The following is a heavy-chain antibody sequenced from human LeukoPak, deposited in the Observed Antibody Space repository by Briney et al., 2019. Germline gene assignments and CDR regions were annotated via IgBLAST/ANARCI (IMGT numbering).Heavy chain of an antibody. CDR3: ARDLRGASDY. D-gene: IGHD1-26*01. J-gene: IGHJ4*02. V-gene: IGHV3-33*01. CDR1: GLTFSSYG. Sequence: GRSLRLSCAASGLTFSSYGMHWVRQAPGKGLEWVAVIWYDGSNKYYADSVKGRFTISRDNSKNTLYLQMNSLRAEDTAVYYCARDLRGASDYWGQGTLATVSS. CDR2: IWYDGSNK.